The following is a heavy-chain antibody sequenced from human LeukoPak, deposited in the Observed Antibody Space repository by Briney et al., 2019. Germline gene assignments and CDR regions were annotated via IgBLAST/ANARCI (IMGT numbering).Heavy chain of an antibody. J-gene: IGHJ5*02. CDR2: IDRGSGDT. CDR3: ASEAFCAGSSCYLHRVPS. D-gene: IGHD2-15*01. Sequence: VASFAGDCRAAGYMWTARYMLWMQQAQGPLGHRIEWIDRGSGDTKYAQNFQGRVTITRDSSTGTAYMELSSVISDDTAIYSCASEAFCAGSSCYLHRVPSWGPGTLVTVSS. V-gene: IGHV1-2*02. CDR1: GYMWTARY.